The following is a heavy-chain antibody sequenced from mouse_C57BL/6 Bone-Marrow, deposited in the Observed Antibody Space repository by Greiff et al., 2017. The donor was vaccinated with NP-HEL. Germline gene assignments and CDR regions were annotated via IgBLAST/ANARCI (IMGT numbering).Heavy chain of an antibody. J-gene: IGHJ3*01. D-gene: IGHD2-4*01. CDR1: GFTFSDYY. CDR2: ISNGGGST. Sequence: EVMLVESGGGLVQPGGSLKLSCAASGFTFSDYYMYWVRQTPEKRLEWVAYISNGGGSTYYPDTVKGRFTISRDNAKNTLYLQMSRLKSEDTAMYYCARHEDYEAYWGQGTLVTVSA. V-gene: IGHV5-12*01. CDR3: ARHEDYEAY.